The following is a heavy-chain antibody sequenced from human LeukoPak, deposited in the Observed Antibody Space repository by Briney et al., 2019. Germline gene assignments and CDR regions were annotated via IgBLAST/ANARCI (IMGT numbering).Heavy chain of an antibody. Sequence: GGSPRLSCAASGFTFDGYAMHRVRQAPGKGLEWVSGISWDSGAIGYADSVKGRFTISRDNAKNSLYLQMDSLRAEDTALYYCAKDYGGNHWFDYWGQGTLVTVSS. V-gene: IGHV3-9*01. D-gene: IGHD4-23*01. CDR2: ISWDSGAI. CDR3: AKDYGGNHWFDY. CDR1: GFTFDGYA. J-gene: IGHJ4*02.